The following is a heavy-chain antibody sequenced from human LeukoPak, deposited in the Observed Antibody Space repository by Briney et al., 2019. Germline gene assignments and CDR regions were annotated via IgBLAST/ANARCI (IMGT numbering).Heavy chain of an antibody. V-gene: IGHV3-66*01. Sequence: PGGSLRLSCAASGFTVSSNYMSWVRQAPGKGLEWVSVIYSGGSTYYADSVKGRFTISRDNSKNTLFLQMNSLKTEDTALYYCTWSGLKIESWGQGTLVTVSS. CDR3: TWSGLKIES. D-gene: IGHD3-3*01. CDR1: GFTVSSNY. J-gene: IGHJ4*02. CDR2: IYSGGST.